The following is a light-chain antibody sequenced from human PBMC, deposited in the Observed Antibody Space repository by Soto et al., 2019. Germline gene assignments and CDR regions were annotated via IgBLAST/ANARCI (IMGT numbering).Light chain of an antibody. Sequence: QTVVTQEPSLTVSLGGTVTLTCASSTGSVTSTHYPNWFQQKPGQPPRALIYSTSNKYSWTPARFSGSLLGGTAALTVSGVQPEDEADYYCQLYNGAYRVFGGGTKLTVL. J-gene: IGLJ3*02. V-gene: IGLV7-43*01. CDR3: QLYNGAYRV. CDR1: TGSVTSTHY. CDR2: STS.